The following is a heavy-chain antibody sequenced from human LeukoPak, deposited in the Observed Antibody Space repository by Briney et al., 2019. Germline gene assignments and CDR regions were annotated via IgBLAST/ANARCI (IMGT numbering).Heavy chain of an antibody. CDR3: ARGTYGPDVDY. J-gene: IGHJ4*02. CDR2: INTNTGNP. Sequence: ASVKVSCKASGYTFTGYYMHWVRQAPGQGLEWMGWINTNTGNPTYAQGFTGRFVFSLDTSVSTAYLQISSLKAEDTAVYYCARGTYGPDVDYWGQGTLVTVSS. CDR1: GYTFTGYY. V-gene: IGHV7-4-1*02. D-gene: IGHD1-14*01.